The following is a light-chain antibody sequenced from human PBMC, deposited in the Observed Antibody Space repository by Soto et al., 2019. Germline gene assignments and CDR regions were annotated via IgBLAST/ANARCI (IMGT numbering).Light chain of an antibody. CDR1: SNNVGGYNY. CDR2: EVS. V-gene: IGLV2-14*01. J-gene: IGLJ1*01. Sequence: QSALTQPASVSGSLGQSITISCTGASNNVGGYNYVSWYQQHPGKAPKLMIYEVSNRPSGVSNRFSGSKSGNTASLSISGLQAEDEADYYCSSYSSISTRVFGTGTKLTVL. CDR3: SSYSSISTRV.